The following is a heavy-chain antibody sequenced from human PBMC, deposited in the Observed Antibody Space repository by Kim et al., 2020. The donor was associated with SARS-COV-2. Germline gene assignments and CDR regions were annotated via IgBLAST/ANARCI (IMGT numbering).Heavy chain of an antibody. J-gene: IGHJ6*02. D-gene: IGHD2-2*01. Sequence: SETLSLTCTVSGGSISSYYWSWIRQPPGKGLEWIGYIYYSGSTNYNPSLKSRVTISVDTSKNQFSLKLSSVTAADTAVYYCAREGAHCSSTSCPGPRYGMDVWGQGTTVTVSS. CDR1: GGSISSYY. CDR3: AREGAHCSSTSCPGPRYGMDV. CDR2: IYYSGST. V-gene: IGHV4-59*13.